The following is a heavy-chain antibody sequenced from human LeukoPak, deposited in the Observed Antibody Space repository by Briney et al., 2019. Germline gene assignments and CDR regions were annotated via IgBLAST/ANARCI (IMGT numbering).Heavy chain of an antibody. V-gene: IGHV3-33*06. J-gene: IGHJ4*02. CDR3: AKDWGSYYKVFDY. CDR1: GFTFSSYG. Sequence: GGSLRLSCAASGFTFSSYGMHWVRQAPGKGLEWVAVIWYDGSNKYYADSVKGRFTISRDNSKNTLYLQMNSLRAEDTAVYYCAKDWGSYYKVFDYWGQGTLVTVSS. D-gene: IGHD1-26*01. CDR2: IWYDGSNK.